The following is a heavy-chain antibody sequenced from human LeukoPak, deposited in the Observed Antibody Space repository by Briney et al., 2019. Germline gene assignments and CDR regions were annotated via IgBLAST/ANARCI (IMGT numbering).Heavy chain of an antibody. CDR3: ERSRYARYYFDY. CDR2: INHSGST. Sequence: SETLSLTCAVYGGSFSGYYWSWIRQPPGKGLEWIGEINHSGSTNYNPSLKSRVTISVDTSKNQFSLKLSSVTAADTAVYYCERSRYARYYFDYWGQGTLVTVSS. J-gene: IGHJ4*02. V-gene: IGHV4-34*01. D-gene: IGHD3-9*01. CDR1: GGSFSGYY.